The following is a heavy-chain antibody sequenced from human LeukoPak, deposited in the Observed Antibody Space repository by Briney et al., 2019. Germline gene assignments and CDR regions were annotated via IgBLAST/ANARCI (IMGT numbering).Heavy chain of an antibody. CDR1: GYTFTRYY. D-gene: IGHD6-19*01. J-gene: IGHJ4*02. CDR2: FNPSGSST. V-gene: IGHV1-46*01. CDR3: ARDMVSGWYCWVH. Sequence: ASVKVSYKPSGYTFTRYYMHWVRQAPGEGLEWMGTFNPSGSSTSYAQKVQGRVTMTRDTSTSTFYMELSSLRSEDTALYYCARDMVSGWYCWVHWGQGTLVTVSS.